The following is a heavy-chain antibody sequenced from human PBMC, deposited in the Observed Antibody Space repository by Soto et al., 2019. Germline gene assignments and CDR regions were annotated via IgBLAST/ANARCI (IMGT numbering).Heavy chain of an antibody. J-gene: IGHJ4*02. CDR2: IXGXGXXX. Sequence: GGSLRLFCAASGFTFSSYAMSWVRQAPGKGLEWVSAIXGXGXXXYXXXSVKGRFTISRDNSKNTLYLQMNSLRAEDTAVYYCAKEDSSGYYDYWGQGTLVTVSS. CDR3: AKEDSSGYYDY. D-gene: IGHD3-22*01. CDR1: GFTFSSYA. V-gene: IGHV3-23*01.